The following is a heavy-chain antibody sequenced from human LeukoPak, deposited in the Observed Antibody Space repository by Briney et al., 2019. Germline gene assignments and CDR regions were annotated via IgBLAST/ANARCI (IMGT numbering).Heavy chain of an antibody. CDR1: GFTFSSYG. V-gene: IGHV3-30*02. D-gene: IGHD6-13*01. J-gene: IGHJ4*02. CDR3: VRGLISAAGTFDY. Sequence: GGSLRLSCATSGFTFSSYGMHWVRQAPGKGLEWLAFIRYDGSNKYYGDSVKGRFTISRDNSKNTLYLQMNSLREEDTAVYYCVRGLISAAGTFDYWGQGTLVTVSS. CDR2: IRYDGSNK.